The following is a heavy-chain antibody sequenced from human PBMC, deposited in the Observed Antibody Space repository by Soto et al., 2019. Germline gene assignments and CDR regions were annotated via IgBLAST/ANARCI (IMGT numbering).Heavy chain of an antibody. Sequence: AETLSLTCTVSGGSICGRYWGWIRQPPGKGLEWIGYVYYSGSSTSNPSLKSRGTMSADTSKNQLSLKVRSVTAADTAVYYCARVGARWQYFDWCYYFDSWGQGALVTVSS. CDR1: GGSICGRY. J-gene: IGHJ4*02. D-gene: IGHD3-9*01. CDR2: VYYSGSS. CDR3: ARVGARWQYFDWCYYFDS. V-gene: IGHV4-59*11.